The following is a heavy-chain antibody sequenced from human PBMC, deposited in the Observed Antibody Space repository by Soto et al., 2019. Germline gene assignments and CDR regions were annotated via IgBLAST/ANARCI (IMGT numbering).Heavy chain of an antibody. CDR1: GYTLTELS. Sequence: VKVSCKVSGYTLTELSMHWVRQAPGKGLEWMGGFDPEDGETIYAQKFQGRVTMTEDTSTDTAYMELSSLRSEDTAVYYCATDLYYFDSSGYYCYWGQGTLVTVSS. V-gene: IGHV1-24*01. J-gene: IGHJ4*02. CDR3: ATDLYYFDSSGYYCY. D-gene: IGHD3-22*01. CDR2: FDPEDGET.